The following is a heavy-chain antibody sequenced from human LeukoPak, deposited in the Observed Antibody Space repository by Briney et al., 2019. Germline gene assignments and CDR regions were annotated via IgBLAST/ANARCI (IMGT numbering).Heavy chain of an antibody. J-gene: IGHJ4*02. CDR1: GYSFSTYD. Sequence: GASVKVSCKASGYSFSTYDINWVRQAPGQGLGWMGWMRPKKSDTGYARKFQDRVTLTWNISTDTAYMELNSLTPEDTAVYFCAGGPPEDTSSGYWGQGTLVTVSS. CDR3: AGGPPEDTSSGY. CDR2: MRPKKSDT. D-gene: IGHD3-22*01. V-gene: IGHV1-8*01.